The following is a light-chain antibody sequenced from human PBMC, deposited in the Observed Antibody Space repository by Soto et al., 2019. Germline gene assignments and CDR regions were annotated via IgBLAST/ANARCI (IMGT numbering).Light chain of an antibody. Sequence: EIVMTQSPATLSVSPGERATLSCRASQSVGIKLLWSQQTPGQAPRILIHGASTRGSGISARFSGSGSGTEFTLTITSLQSEDFAIYYCQQYHNWPPLTFGQGTRLDIK. CDR3: QQYHNWPPLT. V-gene: IGKV3-15*01. J-gene: IGKJ5*01. CDR1: QSVGIK. CDR2: GAS.